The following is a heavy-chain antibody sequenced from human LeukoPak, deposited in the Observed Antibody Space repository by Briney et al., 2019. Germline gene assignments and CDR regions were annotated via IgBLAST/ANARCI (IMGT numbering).Heavy chain of an antibody. V-gene: IGHV3-74*03. J-gene: IGHJ5*02. CDR1: GFTISNYW. Sequence: GESLRLSCVGSGFTISNYWMHWVRQAPGTGLVWVSRIHPDGSITTYADSVKGRFTISRDNAKNTLYLQMNSLRAEDTAVYYCAPQQTYSPYNWFDPWGQGTLVTVSS. CDR2: IHPDGSIT. D-gene: IGHD5-12*01. CDR3: APQQTYSPYNWFDP.